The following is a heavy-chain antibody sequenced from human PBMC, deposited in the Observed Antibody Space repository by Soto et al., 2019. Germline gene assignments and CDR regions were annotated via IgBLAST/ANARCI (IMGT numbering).Heavy chain of an antibody. CDR1: GFTFSSSV. CDR2: ISYDGTHR. J-gene: IGHJ6*02. CDR3: AKAGGNGFDPSGWGAGLDV. V-gene: IGHV3-30*18. Sequence: QVQLVESGGGVVQPGRSLRLSCAASGFTFSSSVMHWVRQTPVKGLEWVAVISYDGTHRYYEDSVKGRFTISRDNSENTLYRQLKSLRIEDTARYSCAKAGGNGFDPSGWGAGLDVWGQGTTVTVSS. D-gene: IGHD3-22*01.